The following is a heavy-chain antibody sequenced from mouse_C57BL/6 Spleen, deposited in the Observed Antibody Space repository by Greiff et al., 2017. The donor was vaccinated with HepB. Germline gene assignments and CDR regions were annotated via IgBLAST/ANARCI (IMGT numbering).Heavy chain of an antibody. J-gene: IGHJ4*01. Sequence: QVQLQQPGAELVKPGASVKMSCKASGYTFTSYWITWVKQRPGQGLEWIGDIYPGSGSTNYNEKFKSKATLTVDTSSSTAYMQLSSLTSEDSAVYYCARRGQRRLRDAIDYWGQGTSVTVSS. D-gene: IGHD3-2*02. CDR3: ARRGQRRLRDAIDY. CDR2: IYPGSGST. CDR1: GYTFTSYW. V-gene: IGHV1-55*01.